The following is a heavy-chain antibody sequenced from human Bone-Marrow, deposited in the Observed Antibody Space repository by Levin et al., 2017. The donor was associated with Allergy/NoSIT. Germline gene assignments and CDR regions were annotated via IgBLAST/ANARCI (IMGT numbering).Heavy chain of an antibody. D-gene: IGHD3-16*01. V-gene: IGHV3-21*06. J-gene: IGHJ6*04. CDR2: ISGGSSRI. CDR1: GLSFSNYD. CDR3: ASWAMFYYDGSDFDYFYYGMDI. Sequence: GGSLRLSCAASGLSFSNYDMNWVRQAPGKGLEWVSSISGGSSRIYYADSVKGRFTISRDNAKNSLYLQMNSLRVEDTAVYYCASWAMFYYDGSDFDYFYYGMDIWGKGTTVTVPS.